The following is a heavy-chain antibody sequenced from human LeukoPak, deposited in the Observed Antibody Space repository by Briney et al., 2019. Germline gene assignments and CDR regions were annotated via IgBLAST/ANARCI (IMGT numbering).Heavy chain of an antibody. J-gene: IGHJ4*02. CDR2: IYYSGST. CDR3: ARGQVVAAIDY. Sequence: SETLSLTCTVSGASISSSSYYWGWIRQPPGKGLEWIGSIYYSGSTYYNPSLKSRVTISVDTSKNQFSLKLSSVTAADTAVYYCARGQVVAAIDYWGQGILVTVYS. V-gene: IGHV4-39*01. D-gene: IGHD2-15*01. CDR1: GASISSSSYY.